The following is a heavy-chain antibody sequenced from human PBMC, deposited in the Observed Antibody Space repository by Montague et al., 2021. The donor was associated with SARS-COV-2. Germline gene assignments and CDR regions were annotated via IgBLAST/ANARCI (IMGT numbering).Heavy chain of an antibody. D-gene: IGHD3-10*01. CDR3: ARATSVRGAVSWFDP. CDR2: INSNGGT. Sequence: SETLSLTCTVSGGSISSHFWSFTRQPPGKGLEWIGYINSNGGTNDNPSLRSRLTMSVDTSKNQFSLQLRSMTPADTAVYFCARATSVRGAVSWFDPWGQGILVTVSS. V-gene: IGHV4-59*11. CDR1: GGSISSHF. J-gene: IGHJ5*02.